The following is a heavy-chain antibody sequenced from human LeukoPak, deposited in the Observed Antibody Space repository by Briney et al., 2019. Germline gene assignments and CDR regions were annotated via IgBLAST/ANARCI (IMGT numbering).Heavy chain of an antibody. D-gene: IGHD3-3*01. Sequence: GGSLRLSCAASGFTFSSYSMNWVRQAPGKGLEGVSSISSSSSYIYYADSVKGRFTISRDNAKNSLYLQMNSLRAEDTAVYYCAYYDFWSGYYDFDYWGQGTLVTVSS. CDR1: GFTFSSYS. CDR3: AYYDFWSGYYDFDY. V-gene: IGHV3-21*01. J-gene: IGHJ4*02. CDR2: ISSSSSYI.